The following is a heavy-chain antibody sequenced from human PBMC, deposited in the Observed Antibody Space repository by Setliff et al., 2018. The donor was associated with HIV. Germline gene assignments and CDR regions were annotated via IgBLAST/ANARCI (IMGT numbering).Heavy chain of an antibody. J-gene: IGHJ5*02. D-gene: IGHD3-3*01. Sequence: KPSETLSLTCAVYGEAFSDYYWSWIRLPPGKGLEWIGEINHSGSTNYNPSLKSRVTISVDTSKNQFSLKLSSVSAADTAVYYCARGIIFGHTINWFDTWGQGTLVTVSS. CDR2: INHSGST. V-gene: IGHV4-34*01. CDR1: GEAFSDYY. CDR3: ARGIIFGHTINWFDT.